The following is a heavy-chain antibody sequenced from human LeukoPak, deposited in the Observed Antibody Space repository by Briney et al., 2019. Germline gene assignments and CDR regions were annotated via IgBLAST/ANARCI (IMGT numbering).Heavy chain of an antibody. CDR1: GFTFNNYA. V-gene: IGHV3-23*01. CDR3: AKDFSSFGYFDY. D-gene: IGHD3-10*01. CDR2: ISGSGGST. Sequence: GGSLRLSCAASGFTFNNYAMSWVRQAPGKGLEWASAISGSGGSTYYADSVKGRFTISRDNSKNTLYLQMNSLRAEDTAVYYCAKDFSSFGYFDYWGQGTLVTVSS. J-gene: IGHJ4*02.